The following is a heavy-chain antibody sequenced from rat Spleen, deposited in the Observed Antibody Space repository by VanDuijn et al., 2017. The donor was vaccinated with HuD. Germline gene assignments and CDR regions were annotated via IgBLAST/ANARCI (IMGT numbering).Heavy chain of an antibody. V-gene: IGHV5-27*01. CDR1: GFTFSNYD. D-gene: IGHD1-12*02. Sequence: EVQLVESGGGFVQPGRSLKLSCAASGFTFSNYDMAWVRQAPTKGLEWVASISTSGGSTYYRDSVKGRFTVSRDNAKSTLYLQMDSLKYEDTATYYCATDGYYDGIYYSVYIMDAWAQGASVTVSS. CDR3: ATDGYYDGIYYSVYIMDA. CDR2: ISTSGGST. J-gene: IGHJ4*01.